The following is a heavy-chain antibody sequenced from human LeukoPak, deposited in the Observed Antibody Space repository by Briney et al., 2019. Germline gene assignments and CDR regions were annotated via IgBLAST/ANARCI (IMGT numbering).Heavy chain of an antibody. CDR1: GYSISSGYY. V-gene: IGHV4-38-2*02. CDR3: AREGGPNYNWNRPGY. J-gene: IGHJ4*02. D-gene: IGHD1-20*01. CDR2: IYHSGST. Sequence: PSETLSLTCTVSGYSISSGYYWGWIRQPPRKGLGWIGIIYHSGSTYYNPSLKGRVTISVDTSKNQFSLQLSSVTAADTAVYYCAREGGPNYNWNRPGYWGQGTLVTVSS.